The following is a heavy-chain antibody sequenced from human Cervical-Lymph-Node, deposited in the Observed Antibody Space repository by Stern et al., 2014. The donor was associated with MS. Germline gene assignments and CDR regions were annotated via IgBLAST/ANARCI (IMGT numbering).Heavy chain of an antibody. CDR3: ARQRYFDY. CDR1: GYTFTSYW. CDR2: IFPGGSDI. Sequence: EVQLVQSGPEVKRPGESLKISCQASGYTFTSYWIGWVSQMPGKGLEWIAIIFPGGSDIRYSPSFQGQVTISADKSSSPAYLQWNNLKASDTAIYYCARQRYFDYWGQGTLVTVSS. J-gene: IGHJ4*02. V-gene: IGHV5-51*01.